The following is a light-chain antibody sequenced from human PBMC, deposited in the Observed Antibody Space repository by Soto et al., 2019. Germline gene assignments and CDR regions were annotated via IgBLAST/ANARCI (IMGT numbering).Light chain of an antibody. J-gene: IGKJ4*01. V-gene: IGKV1-39*01. CDR3: QEGSTLLT. CDR2: GAS. Sequence: DIQMTQSPSSLSTSVGDRVTITCRTSQSVSTYLNWYQQRPGKAPKLLIYGASSLQSGVPSRFSGSGSGTHFTLTISSLQPEDCATYYCQEGSTLLTFGGGTKVEIK. CDR1: QSVSTY.